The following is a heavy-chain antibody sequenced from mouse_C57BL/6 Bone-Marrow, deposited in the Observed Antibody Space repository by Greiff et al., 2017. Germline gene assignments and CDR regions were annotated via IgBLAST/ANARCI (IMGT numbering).Heavy chain of an antibody. CDR1: GYTFTNYW. Sequence: QVQLKQSGAELVRPGTSVKMSCKASGYTFTNYWIGWAKQRPGHGLEWIGDIYPGGGYTNYNEKFKGKATLTADKSSSTAYMQFSSLTSEDSAIYYCARFDGYYLRLDYWGQGTSVTVSS. J-gene: IGHJ4*01. CDR2: IYPGGGYT. CDR3: ARFDGYYLRLDY. D-gene: IGHD2-3*01. V-gene: IGHV1-63*01.